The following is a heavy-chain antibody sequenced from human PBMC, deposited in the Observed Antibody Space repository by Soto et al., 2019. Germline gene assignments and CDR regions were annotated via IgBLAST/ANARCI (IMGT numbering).Heavy chain of an antibody. CDR3: ARGLIRRSGWYLKAFDT. D-gene: IGHD6-19*01. J-gene: IGHJ3*02. V-gene: IGHV4-34*01. CDR1: VGSFSGYY. CDR2: INPSRST. Sequence: QVQLQQWGAGLLKPSETLSLTCAVYVGSFSGYYWNWIRQPPGKGLEWIGEINPSRSTNYNPSLKSRVTLSVDTSKNQFSLKLTSVTAADTAVYYCARGLIRRSGWYLKAFDTWGQGTMVTVSS.